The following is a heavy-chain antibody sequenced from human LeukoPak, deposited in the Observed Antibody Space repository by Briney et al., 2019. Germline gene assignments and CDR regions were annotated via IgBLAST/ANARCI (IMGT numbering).Heavy chain of an antibody. CDR3: AKEPDNSHDYGDYGGY. Sequence: GGSLRLSCAASGFTFSSYGMHWVRQAPGKGLEWVAVISYDGSNKYYADSVKGRFTISRDNSKNTLYLQMNSLRAEDTAVYYCAKEPDNSHDYGDYGGYWGQGTLVTVSS. CDR2: ISYDGSNK. J-gene: IGHJ4*02. V-gene: IGHV3-30*18. CDR1: GFTFSSYG. D-gene: IGHD4-17*01.